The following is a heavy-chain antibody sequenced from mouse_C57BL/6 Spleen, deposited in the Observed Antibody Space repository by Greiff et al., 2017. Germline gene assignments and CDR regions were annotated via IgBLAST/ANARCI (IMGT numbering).Heavy chain of an antibody. D-gene: IGHD2-4*01. CDR3: TASVGYYYDYDGTWFAY. Sequence: EVMLVESGAELVRPGASVKLSCTASGFNIKDYYMPWVKQRPEQGLEWIGRIDPEDGDTDYAPKFQGKATLTADTSSNTAYLQHSSLASENTAGYFCTASVGYYYDYDGTWFAYWGQGTLVTVSA. J-gene: IGHJ3*01. V-gene: IGHV14-1*01. CDR2: IDPEDGDT. CDR1: GFNIKDYY.